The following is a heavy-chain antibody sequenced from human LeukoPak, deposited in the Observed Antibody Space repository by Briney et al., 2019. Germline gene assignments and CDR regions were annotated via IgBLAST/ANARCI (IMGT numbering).Heavy chain of an antibody. CDR1: GFTFSSYD. V-gene: IGHV3-13*01. D-gene: IGHD2-15*01. J-gene: IGHJ6*02. CDR3: ARGGYCSGGSCYWDYYYGMDV. Sequence: GGSLRLSCAASGFTFSSYDMHWVRQATGKGLEWVSAIGTAGDTYYPGSVKGRFTISRENAKNSLYLQMNSLRAGDTAVYYCARGGYCSGGSCYWDYYYGMDVWGQGTTVTVSS. CDR2: IGTAGDT.